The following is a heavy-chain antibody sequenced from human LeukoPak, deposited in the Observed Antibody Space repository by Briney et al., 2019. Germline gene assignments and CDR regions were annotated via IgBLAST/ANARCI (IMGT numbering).Heavy chain of an antibody. V-gene: IGHV3-53*01. Sequence: GGSLRLSCAASGFTVSSNYMSWVRQAPGKGLEWVSVFYNDISTYYADSVKGRFTISRDISKNTLYLQMNSLRAEDTAVYYCARVDVFVIPDAFDIWGQGTMVTVSS. CDR1: GFTVSSNY. CDR2: FYNDIST. CDR3: ARVDVFVIPDAFDI. D-gene: IGHD2-21*01. J-gene: IGHJ3*02.